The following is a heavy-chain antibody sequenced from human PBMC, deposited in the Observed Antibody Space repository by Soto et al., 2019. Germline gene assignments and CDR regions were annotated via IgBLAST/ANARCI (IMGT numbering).Heavy chain of an antibody. D-gene: IGHD5-18*01. CDR2: INPNSGGT. CDR3: AREFRDSYGYYYGMDV. CDR1: GYTFTGYY. J-gene: IGHJ6*02. Sequence: ASVKVSCKASGYTFTGYYMHWVRQAPGQGLEWMGWINPNSGGTNYAQKFQGWVTMTRDTSISTAYMELSRLRSDDTAVYYCAREFRDSYGYYYGMDVWGQGTTVTVSS. V-gene: IGHV1-2*04.